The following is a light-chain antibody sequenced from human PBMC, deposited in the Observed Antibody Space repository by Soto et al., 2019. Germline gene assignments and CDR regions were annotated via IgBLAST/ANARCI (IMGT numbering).Light chain of an antibody. CDR2: DAS. J-gene: IGKJ2*01. CDR1: QSIDTN. CDR3: QQSYSIPYT. Sequence: DIQMTQSPSSLSASVGDRVTITCRASQSIDTNLNWYQQKPGEAPKLLIYDASNLQSGVPSRFSGSESGTDFTLTISSLQPDDFATYYCQQSYSIPYTFGQGTKLEI. V-gene: IGKV1-39*01.